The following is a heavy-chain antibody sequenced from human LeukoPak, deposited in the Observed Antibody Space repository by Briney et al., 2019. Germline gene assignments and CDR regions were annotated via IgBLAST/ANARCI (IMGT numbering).Heavy chain of an antibody. CDR3: ARDSTVTTFYYYYYYVDV. V-gene: IGHV1-8*01. J-gene: IGHJ6*03. CDR2: MNPNSGNT. CDR1: GYTFTSYD. D-gene: IGHD4-17*01. Sequence: AASVKVSCKASGYTFTSYDINWVRQATGQGLEWMGWMNPNSGNTGYAQKFQGRVTMTRNTSISTAYMELSSLRSEDTAVYYCARDSTVTTFYYYYYYVDVWGKGTTVTVSS.